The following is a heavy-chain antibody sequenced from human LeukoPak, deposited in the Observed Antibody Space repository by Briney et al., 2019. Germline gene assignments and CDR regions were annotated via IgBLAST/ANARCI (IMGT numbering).Heavy chain of an antibody. Sequence: PSETLSLTCTVSGGSISSYYWSWIRQPPGKGLEWIGYIYYSGSTNYNPSLKSRVTISVDTSKNQFSLKLSSVTAADTAVYYCATMKEPYYDSSGYFRSEGNAFDIWGQGTMVTVSS. D-gene: IGHD3-22*01. V-gene: IGHV4-59*01. CDR2: IYYSGST. CDR1: GGSISSYY. J-gene: IGHJ3*02. CDR3: ATMKEPYYDSSGYFRSEGNAFDI.